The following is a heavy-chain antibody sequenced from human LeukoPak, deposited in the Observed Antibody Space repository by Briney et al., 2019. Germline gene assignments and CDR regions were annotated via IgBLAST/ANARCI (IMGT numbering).Heavy chain of an antibody. CDR1: GGSISSYY. CDR3: ARDIVVVPADYYYYYMDV. CDR2: IYTSGST. J-gene: IGHJ6*03. Sequence: PSETLSLTCTVSGGSISSYYWSRIRQPAGKGLEWIGRIYTSGSTNYNPSLKSRVTMSVDTSKNQFSLKLSSVTAADTAVYYCARDIVVVPADYYYYYMDVWGKGTTVTVSS. D-gene: IGHD2-2*01. V-gene: IGHV4-4*07.